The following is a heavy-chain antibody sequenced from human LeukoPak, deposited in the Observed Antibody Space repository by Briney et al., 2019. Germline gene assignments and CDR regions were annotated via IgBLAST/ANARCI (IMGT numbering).Heavy chain of an antibody. CDR3: AKDWAGSDRRYYFDN. CDR2: IDPDGSLT. V-gene: IGHV3-74*01. D-gene: IGHD3-22*01. J-gene: IGHJ4*02. CDR1: GFTLSGYW. Sequence: GGSLRLSCAASGFTLSGYWIHWVRQAPGKGLVWVARIDPDGSLTNYADSVKGRFTISRDNSQNTLYLQMNSLRAEDTAVYYCAKDWAGSDRRYYFDNWGQGTLVTVSS.